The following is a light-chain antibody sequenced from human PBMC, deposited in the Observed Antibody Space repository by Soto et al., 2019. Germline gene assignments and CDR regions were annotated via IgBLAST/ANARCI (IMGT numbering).Light chain of an antibody. V-gene: IGKV1-5*01. CDR3: QQYNTLSGT. CDR2: DAS. Sequence: DIQMTQSPSTLSASVGDRVTITCRASQTITTWLAWYQQKPGKAPKLLIYDASTLENGVPSRFSGSGFGTEFSLTISSLQPDHSATYYCQQYNTLSGTFGQGTKVDIK. J-gene: IGKJ1*01. CDR1: QTITTW.